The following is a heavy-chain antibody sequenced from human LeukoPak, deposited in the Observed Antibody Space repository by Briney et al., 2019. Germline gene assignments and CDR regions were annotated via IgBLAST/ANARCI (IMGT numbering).Heavy chain of an antibody. CDR2: MYYSGTSYYNT. CDR3: ARLYSA. Sequence: SETLSLTCTVSGGSISSNTNYWAWIRQPPGKGLEWIGTMYYSGTSYYNTYYNPSLKSRVTISVDTSKNQFSLKLSSVSAADTAVYYCARLYSAWGQGTLVTVSS. CDR1: GGSISSNTNY. J-gene: IGHJ5*02. D-gene: IGHD1-26*01. V-gene: IGHV4-39*01.